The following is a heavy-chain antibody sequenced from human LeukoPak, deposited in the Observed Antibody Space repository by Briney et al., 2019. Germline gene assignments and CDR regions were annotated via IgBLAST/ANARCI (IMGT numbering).Heavy chain of an antibody. J-gene: IGHJ4*02. V-gene: IGHV4-4*07. CDR2: IYTSGST. Sequence: PSETLSLTCTVSGGSISSYYWSWIRQPAGKGLEWIGRIYTSGSTNYNPSLKSRVTMSVDTSKNQFSLRLTSVTAADTAVYYCARRSGTNKRRGGPFDYWGQGILVTVSP. CDR3: ARRSGTNKRRGGPFDY. CDR1: GGSISSYY. D-gene: IGHD2-15*01.